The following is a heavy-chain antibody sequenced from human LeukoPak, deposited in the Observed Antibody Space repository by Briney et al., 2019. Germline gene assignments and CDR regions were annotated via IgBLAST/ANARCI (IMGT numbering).Heavy chain of an antibody. Sequence: GGSLRLSRAASGFTFSSYAMSWVRQAPGKGLEWVSAISGSGGSTYYADSVKGRFTISRDNSKNTLYLQMNSLRAEDTAVYYCAKETDSSGYYFAFDYWGQGTLVTVSS. D-gene: IGHD3-22*01. V-gene: IGHV3-23*01. CDR2: ISGSGGST. J-gene: IGHJ4*02. CDR1: GFTFSSYA. CDR3: AKETDSSGYYFAFDY.